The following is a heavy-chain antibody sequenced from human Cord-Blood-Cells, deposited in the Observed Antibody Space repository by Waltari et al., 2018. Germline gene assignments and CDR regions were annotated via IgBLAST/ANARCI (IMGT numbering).Heavy chain of an antibody. CDR3: TRQGPGGIFDY. CDR2: SRRKANSYAT. CDR1: VFTFSGSA. Sequence: EVQLVESGGGLVQPGGSLKLSCAASVFTFSGSALHWSRQASGKGLEWVGRSRRKANSYATADAASVKGRFTISRDDSKNTAYLQMNSLKTEDTAVYYCTRQGPGGIFDYWGQGTLVTVSS. D-gene: IGHD3-16*01. J-gene: IGHJ4*02. V-gene: IGHV3-73*02.